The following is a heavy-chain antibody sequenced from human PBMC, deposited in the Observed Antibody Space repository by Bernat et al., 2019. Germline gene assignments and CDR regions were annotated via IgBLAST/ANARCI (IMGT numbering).Heavy chain of an antibody. CDR2: INHSGST. Sequence: QLQLQESGPGLVKPSETLSLTCTVSGGSISSSSYYWGWIRQPPGKGLEWIGEINHSGSTNYNPSLKSRVTISVDTSKNQFSLKLSSVTAADTAVYYCARNTIFGVVIDYWYFDLWGRGTLVTVSS. V-gene: IGHV4-39*07. J-gene: IGHJ2*01. D-gene: IGHD3-3*01. CDR3: ARNTIFGVVIDYWYFDL. CDR1: GGSISSSSYY.